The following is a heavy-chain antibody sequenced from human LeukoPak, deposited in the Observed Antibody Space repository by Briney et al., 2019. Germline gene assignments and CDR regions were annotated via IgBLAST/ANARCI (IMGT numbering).Heavy chain of an antibody. Sequence: PGGSLRLSCAASGFTFDDYAMHWVRQAPGKGLEWVSGISWNSGSIGYADSVKGRFTISRDNAKNSLYLQMNSLRAEDTALYYCATDYYGSSGYLGGVFDYWGQGTLVTVSS. D-gene: IGHD3-22*01. V-gene: IGHV3-9*01. CDR1: GFTFDDYA. J-gene: IGHJ4*02. CDR2: ISWNSGSI. CDR3: ATDYYGSSGYLGGVFDY.